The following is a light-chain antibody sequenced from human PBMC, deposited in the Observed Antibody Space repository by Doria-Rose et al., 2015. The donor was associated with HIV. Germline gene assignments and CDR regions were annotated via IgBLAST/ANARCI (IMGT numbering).Light chain of an antibody. V-gene: IGKV3-20*01. Sequence: TRSPGALSLSPGERATLSCRASQSVSANYLVWYQQRPGQSPRLLIYGASSRATDIPDRFSGSGSGTDFTLTISRLEPEDFAVYYCHQYASSRTFGQGTKVEIK. CDR1: QSVSANY. CDR2: GAS. CDR3: HQYASSRT. J-gene: IGKJ1*01.